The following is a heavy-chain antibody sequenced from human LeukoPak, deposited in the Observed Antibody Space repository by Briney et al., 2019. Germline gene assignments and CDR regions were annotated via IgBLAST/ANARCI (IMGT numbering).Heavy chain of an antibody. J-gene: IGHJ5*02. D-gene: IGHD3-10*01. CDR2: IYHSGST. V-gene: IGHV4-38-2*02. CDR3: ARQSGLWFGELLSHWFDP. Sequence: SETLSLTCTVSGYSISSGYYWGWIRQPPGKGLEWIGSIYHSGSTYYNPSLKSRVTISVDTSKNQFSLKLSSVTAADTAVYYCARQSGLWFGELLSHWFDPWGQGTLVTVSS. CDR1: GYSISSGYY.